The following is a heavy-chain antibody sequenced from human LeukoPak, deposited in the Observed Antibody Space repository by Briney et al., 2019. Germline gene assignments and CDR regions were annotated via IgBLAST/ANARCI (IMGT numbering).Heavy chain of an antibody. CDR3: ARGPITFGGVIVIPKPPFDY. V-gene: IGHV1-8*02. D-gene: IGHD3-16*02. Sequence: GASVKVSCKASGYTFTSYGISGVRQAPGQGLEWMGWMNPNSGNTGYAKKCQGRVTLTRTTSITTAYMELSSLRSEDTAVYYCARGPITFGGVIVIPKPPFDYWGQGALVTVSS. CDR1: GYTFTSYG. CDR2: MNPNSGNT. J-gene: IGHJ4*02.